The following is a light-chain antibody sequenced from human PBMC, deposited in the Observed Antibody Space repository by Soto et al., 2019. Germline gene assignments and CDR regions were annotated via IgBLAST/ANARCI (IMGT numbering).Light chain of an antibody. Sequence: DIVMTQSPESLAVSLGERATITCKSSRTLLYSPNNKNYLAWYQQKPGQPPKVLIYWAFTRESGLPSRFSGSGSGTELTLTSSRLQAEDVAVYYWQQYYTTSTFGQGTKVEL. CDR1: RTLLYSPNNKNY. CDR2: WAF. V-gene: IGKV4-1*01. J-gene: IGKJ1*01. CDR3: QQYYTTST.